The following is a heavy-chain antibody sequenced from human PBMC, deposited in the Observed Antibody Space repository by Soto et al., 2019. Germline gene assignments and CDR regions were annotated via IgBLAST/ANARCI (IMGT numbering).Heavy chain of an antibody. CDR2: ITSDTKTI. V-gene: IGHV3-48*02. Sequence: EVQLVESGGDLVQRGGSLRLSFVASGFTFSVYSMNWVRQAPGKGLEWFSYITSDTKTIKYADSVKGRFTISRDNAKNSVYLQMNSLRDEDTAVYYCARSVEGHFDYWGQGTVVTVSS. J-gene: IGHJ4*02. CDR3: ARSVEGHFDY. CDR1: GFTFSVYS. D-gene: IGHD6-19*01.